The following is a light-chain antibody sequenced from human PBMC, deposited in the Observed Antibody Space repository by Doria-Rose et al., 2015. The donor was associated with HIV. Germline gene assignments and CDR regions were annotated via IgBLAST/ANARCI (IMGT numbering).Light chain of an antibody. CDR1: QSFSSTY. CDR3: HQYGTSWT. CDR2: DGS. V-gene: IGKV3-20*01. Sequence: EIALTQPPGTLSLSPGERATLSCRASQSFSSTYLAWYQQKPGQAPSLLIYDGSTRATGIPDRISASGSGTDFTLTINRLEPEDFALYYCHQYGTSWTFGQGTKVEI. J-gene: IGKJ1*01.